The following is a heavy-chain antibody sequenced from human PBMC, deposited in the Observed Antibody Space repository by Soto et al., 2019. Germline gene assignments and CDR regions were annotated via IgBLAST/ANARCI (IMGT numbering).Heavy chain of an antibody. J-gene: IGHJ4*02. Sequence: SETLSLTCTISRGSITSSNYYWAWIRQHPGKGLEWIGSFDYTGTTYYNSSLNGRVAISIDTSGNQFSLRLTSVTVADTAVYYCARQLFLTYYFDYWGQGTLVTVSS. CDR2: FDYTGTT. CDR1: RGSITSSNYY. CDR3: ARQLFLTYYFDY. D-gene: IGHD3-10*02. V-gene: IGHV4-39*01.